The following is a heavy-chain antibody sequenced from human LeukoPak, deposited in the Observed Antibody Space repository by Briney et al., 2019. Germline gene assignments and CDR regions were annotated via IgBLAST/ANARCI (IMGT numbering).Heavy chain of an antibody. CDR1: GYIFTGYY. Sequence: ASVKVSCKASGYIFTGYYMHWVRQAPGQGLDWMGWINPNSGETRYAQKFQGRVTMTRDTSISTAYMELSRLRSDETAVYYCGTLLSNAAFDYWGQGTLVTVSS. J-gene: IGHJ4*02. CDR2: INPNSGET. D-gene: IGHD6-25*01. V-gene: IGHV1-2*02. CDR3: GTLLSNAAFDY.